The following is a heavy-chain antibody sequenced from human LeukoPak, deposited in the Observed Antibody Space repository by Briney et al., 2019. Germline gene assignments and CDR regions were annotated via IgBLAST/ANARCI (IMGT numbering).Heavy chain of an antibody. V-gene: IGHV6-1*01. CDR1: RDNVSSNSAA. Sequence: SQTLSLTCVISRDNVSSNSAAWHWIRQSPSGGLEWLGRTYYRSKWFFDYAVSMKSRLTINSDTSQSHFSLQLRSVTPEDTAVYYCARGDYDTSGGGFDIWGQGTLVTVSS. CDR2: TYYRSKWFF. D-gene: IGHD3-22*01. CDR3: ARGDYDTSGGGFDI. J-gene: IGHJ3*02.